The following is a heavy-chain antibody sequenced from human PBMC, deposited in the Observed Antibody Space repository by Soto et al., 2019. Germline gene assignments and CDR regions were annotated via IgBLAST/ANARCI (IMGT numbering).Heavy chain of an antibody. Sequence: GGSLRLSCAASGFTFSSYGMHWVRQAPGKGLEWVAVIAFDGSNKYYADAVKGRFTTSRDNSKNTLYLQMNSLRAEDTAVYYCAEVTGYCDSTSCYRGGYYYYGMDVWGQGTTVTVSS. V-gene: IGHV3-30*18. CDR1: GFTFSSYG. D-gene: IGHD2-2*02. J-gene: IGHJ6*02. CDR2: IAFDGSNK. CDR3: AEVTGYCDSTSCYRGGYYYYGMDV.